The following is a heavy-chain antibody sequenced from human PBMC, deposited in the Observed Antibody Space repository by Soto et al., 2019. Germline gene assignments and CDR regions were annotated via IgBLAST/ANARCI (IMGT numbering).Heavy chain of an antibody. Sequence: GASVKVSCKASGYTFTSYGISWVRQAPGQGLEWMGWISAYNGNTNYAQKLQGRVTMTTDTSTSTAYMELRSLRSDDTAVYYCARLGYCSGGSCYSPPPNWFDPWGQGALVTVSS. CDR1: GYTFTSYG. D-gene: IGHD2-15*01. V-gene: IGHV1-18*01. CDR2: ISAYNGNT. CDR3: ARLGYCSGGSCYSPPPNWFDP. J-gene: IGHJ5*02.